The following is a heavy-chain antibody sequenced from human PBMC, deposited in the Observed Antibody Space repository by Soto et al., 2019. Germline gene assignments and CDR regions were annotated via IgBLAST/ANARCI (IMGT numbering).Heavy chain of an antibody. D-gene: IGHD3-22*01. Sequence: QVQLVQSGAEEKKPGASVRVSCTASGYAFSSNAIHWVRQAPGQRLEWMGWINPGYGNTKYSQKLQGRLTITRDTSASTAYMELSGLRSEDTAVYYCARIVYDSSGYERYFDYWGQGTLVTVSS. CDR3: ARIVYDSSGYERYFDY. V-gene: IGHV1-3*05. CDR2: INPGYGNT. J-gene: IGHJ4*02. CDR1: GYAFSSNA.